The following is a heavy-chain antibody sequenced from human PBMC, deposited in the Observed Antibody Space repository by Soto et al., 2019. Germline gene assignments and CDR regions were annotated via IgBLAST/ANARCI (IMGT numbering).Heavy chain of an antibody. CDR3: ARGRAGSYQDFYFDY. J-gene: IGHJ4*02. Sequence: GASVKVSCKASGYTFSSYYIHWVRQAPGQGLEWMGIINPSGGSTSYAQKFQGRVTMTRDTSTSTVYMELSSLRSEDTAVYYCARGRAGSYQDFYFDYWGQGTLVTVSS. V-gene: IGHV1-46*01. CDR2: INPSGGST. D-gene: IGHD1-26*01. CDR1: GYTFSSYY.